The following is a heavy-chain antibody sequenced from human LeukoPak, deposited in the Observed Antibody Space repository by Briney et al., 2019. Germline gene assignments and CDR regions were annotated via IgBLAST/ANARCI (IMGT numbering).Heavy chain of an antibody. CDR1: GFIFNSHS. CDR2: ISSSSYI. J-gene: IGHJ6*03. D-gene: IGHD6-19*01. V-gene: IGHV3-21*01. Sequence: PGGSLRLSCAASGFIFNSHSMNWVRQAQGKGREWVSSISSSSYIYYADSVKGRFTISRDNAQNSLYLQMNSLRAEDTAVYYCARSSGWYHRGPDYYYYYMDVWGKGTTVTVS. CDR3: ARSSGWYHRGPDYYYYYMDV.